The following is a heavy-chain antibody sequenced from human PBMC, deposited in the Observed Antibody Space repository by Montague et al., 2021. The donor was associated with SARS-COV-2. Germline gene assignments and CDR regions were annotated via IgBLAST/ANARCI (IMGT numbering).Heavy chain of an antibody. D-gene: IGHD4-17*01. CDR2: IYKNENS. J-gene: IGHJ4*02. V-gene: IGHV4-59*13. CDR1: GGSISSYY. Sequence: SETLSLICTVSGGSISSYYWSWIRQTPGKGLEWIAYIYKNENSNYNPSLKSRVAISLDTSRSQIYLNMTSVTAADTAMYFCAGERDYRRNFDFWGQGALVSVS. CDR3: AGERDYRRNFDF.